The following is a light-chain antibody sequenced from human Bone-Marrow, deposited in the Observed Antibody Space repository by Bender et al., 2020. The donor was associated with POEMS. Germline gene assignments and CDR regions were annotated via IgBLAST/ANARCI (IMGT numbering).Light chain of an antibody. CDR1: NLWDKY. Sequence: SYELTQPPSVSVSPGQTASITCSGDNLWDKYVCWYQQKPGQSPVLVIYQNRKRPSGIPVRFSGSNSGNTATLTISATQAMDEADYYCQAWDRTIAIFGGGTKLTVL. J-gene: IGLJ2*01. CDR2: QNR. V-gene: IGLV3-1*01. CDR3: QAWDRTIAI.